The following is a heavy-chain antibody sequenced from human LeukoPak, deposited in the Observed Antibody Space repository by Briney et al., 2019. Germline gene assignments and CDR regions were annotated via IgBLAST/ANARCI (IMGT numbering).Heavy chain of an antibody. V-gene: IGHV1-69*05. CDR1: GGTFSSYA. CDR3: ARAVVPAAIANYYYYMDV. J-gene: IGHJ6*03. Sequence: SVKVSCKASGGTFSSYAISWVRQAPGQGLEWMGGFIPIFGTANYAQKFQGRVTITTDESTSTAYMELSSLRSEDTAVYYCARAVVPAAIANYYYYMDVWGKGTTVTVSS. CDR2: FIPIFGTA. D-gene: IGHD2-2*01.